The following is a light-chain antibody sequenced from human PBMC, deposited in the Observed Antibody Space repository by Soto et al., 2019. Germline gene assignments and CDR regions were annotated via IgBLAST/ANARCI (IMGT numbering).Light chain of an antibody. V-gene: IGKV3-20*01. CDR3: HPYGGSSLST. CDR2: GAS. J-gene: IGKJ2*01. CDR1: QSVSSSY. Sequence: ESVLTQSPGTLSLSPGERATLSCRASQSVSSSYLGWYQQKPGQAPRLLIYGASSRATGIPDRFSGSGSGTDFTLTISRLEPDDFAVYYCHPYGGSSLSTLGQGTKLEIK.